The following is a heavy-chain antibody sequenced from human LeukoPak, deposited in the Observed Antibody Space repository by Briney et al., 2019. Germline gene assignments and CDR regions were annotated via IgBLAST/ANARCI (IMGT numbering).Heavy chain of an antibody. CDR3: ARIPPTAGYYFDY. CDR1: GFTFSSYS. V-gene: IGHV3-21*01. CDR2: ISSSSSYI. J-gene: IGHJ4*02. Sequence: GGSLRLSCAASGFTFSSYSMNWVRQAPGKGLEWVSSISSSSSYIYYADSVKGRFTISRDNAKNSLYLQMNSLRAEDTAVYYCARIPPTAGYYFDYWGQGTLVTVSS. D-gene: IGHD6-19*01.